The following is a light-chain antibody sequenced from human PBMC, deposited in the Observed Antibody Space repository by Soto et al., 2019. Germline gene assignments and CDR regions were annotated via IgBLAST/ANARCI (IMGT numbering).Light chain of an antibody. Sequence: GDRVTITCRASQSISDSLAWYQQKPEKAPDLLISAVSKLERGVASRFSGSGSGTEFTLTISSMQPDDFATYYCQHYNSYSEAFGQGTKVDI. CDR1: QSISDS. J-gene: IGKJ1*01. CDR3: QHYNSYSEA. CDR2: AVS. V-gene: IGKV1-5*01.